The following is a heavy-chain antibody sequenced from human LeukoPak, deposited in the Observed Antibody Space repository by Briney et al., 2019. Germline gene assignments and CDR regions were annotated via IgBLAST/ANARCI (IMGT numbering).Heavy chain of an antibody. V-gene: IGHV1-46*01. CDR3: ARGGYTKFDY. Sequence: ASVKVSCKASVYTFTSYYMHWVRQAPGQGLEWMGIINPSGGSTTYAQKFQGRVTMTRDTSTSTVYMEVSSLRSEDTAVYYCARGGYTKFDYWGQGTLVTVSS. J-gene: IGHJ4*01. CDR1: VYTFTSYY. CDR2: INPSGGST. D-gene: IGHD5-12*01.